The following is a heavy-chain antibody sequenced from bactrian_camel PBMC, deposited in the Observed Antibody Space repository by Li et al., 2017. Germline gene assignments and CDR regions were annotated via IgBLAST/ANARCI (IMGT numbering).Heavy chain of an antibody. V-gene: IGHV3S60*01. Sequence: HVQLVESGGGLVQPGGSLRLSCTASGLTFGEYTMAWFRQAPGKEREGVSCIRWTGERTYYADPVKGRFTISRDDAKNTVYLQMNNLKTEDTAVYYCAADRVIYSGGLDPPSCAEGIGYWGQGTQVTVS. CDR2: IRWTGERT. D-gene: IGHD2*01. J-gene: IGHJ4*01. CDR3: AADRVIYSGGLDPPSCAEGIGY. CDR1: GLTFGEYT.